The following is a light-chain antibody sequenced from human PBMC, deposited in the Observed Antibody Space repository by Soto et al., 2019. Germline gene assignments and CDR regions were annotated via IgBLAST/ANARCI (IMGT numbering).Light chain of an antibody. CDR1: QGIRNY. CDR2: AAS. J-gene: IGKJ3*01. CDR3: QKYSSVPV. V-gene: IGKV1-27*01. Sequence: DIQMTQSPTSLSASVGDRVTITCRASQGIRNYVAWYQQIPGKAPKLLIYAASTLQSGVPSRFSGSGSGTDFTLSSDGLQPEDVATYFCQKYSSVPVFGPGTKVEIK.